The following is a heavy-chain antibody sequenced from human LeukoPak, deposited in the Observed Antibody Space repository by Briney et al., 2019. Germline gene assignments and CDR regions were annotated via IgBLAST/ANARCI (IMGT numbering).Heavy chain of an antibody. Sequence: SVKVSCRASGGTFSSYAISWVRQAPGQGLEWMGGIIPIFGTANYAQKFQGRVTITADESTSTAYMELSSLRSEDTAVYYCARRDYDFWSGYYTGMGYYMDVWGKGTTVTVSS. CDR1: GGTFSSYA. J-gene: IGHJ6*03. CDR3: ARRDYDFWSGYYTGMGYYMDV. V-gene: IGHV1-69*13. D-gene: IGHD3-3*01. CDR2: IIPIFGTA.